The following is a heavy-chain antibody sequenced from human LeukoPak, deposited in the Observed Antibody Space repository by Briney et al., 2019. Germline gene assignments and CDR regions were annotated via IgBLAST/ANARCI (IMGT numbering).Heavy chain of an antibody. CDR2: IYYSGTT. J-gene: IGHJ6*02. CDR1: GASISNYY. CDR3: ARITIFGVVNYYYYYGMDV. Sequence: SETLSLTCTVSGASISNYYWSWIRQSPGKGLEWIGYIYYSGTTNYNPSLKSRVTISVDTSKNQFSLKLSSVTAADTAVYYCARITIFGVVNYYYYYGMDVWGQGTTVTVSS. V-gene: IGHV4-59*12. D-gene: IGHD3-3*01.